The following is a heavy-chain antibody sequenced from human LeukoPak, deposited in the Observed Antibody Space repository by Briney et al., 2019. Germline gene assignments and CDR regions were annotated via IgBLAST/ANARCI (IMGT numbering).Heavy chain of an antibody. CDR3: ASRGGRDFDY. Sequence: GASVKVSCKASGYTFICYYKHWVRQAPGQGLEWMGRINPDSGGTNYAQKFQGRVTMTRDTSISTAYMELSRLRSDDTAMYYCASRGGRDFDYWGQGTLVTVSS. CDR2: INPDSGGT. CDR1: GYTFICYY. D-gene: IGHD1-26*01. J-gene: IGHJ4*02. V-gene: IGHV1-2*06.